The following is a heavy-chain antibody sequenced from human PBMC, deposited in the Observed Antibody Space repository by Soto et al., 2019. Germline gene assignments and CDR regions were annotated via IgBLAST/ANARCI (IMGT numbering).Heavy chain of an antibody. Sequence: ASVKVSCKASGYTFTGYDINWGRQAPGQGLEWMGWISAYNGNTNYAQKLQGRVTMTTDTSTSTAYMELRSLRSDDTAVYYCAAGYQLQPFEYWGQGTLVTVSS. CDR3: AAGYQLQPFEY. V-gene: IGHV1-18*01. CDR1: GYTFTGYD. D-gene: IGHD2-2*01. J-gene: IGHJ4*02. CDR2: ISAYNGNT.